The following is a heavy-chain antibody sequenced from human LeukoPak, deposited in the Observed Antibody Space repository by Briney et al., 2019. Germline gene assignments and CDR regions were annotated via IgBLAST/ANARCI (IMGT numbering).Heavy chain of an antibody. D-gene: IGHD5-12*01. CDR2: MNPNSGNT. Sequence: ASVKVSSKASGYTFTSYDINWVRQVTGHGREWMGWMNPNSGNTGYAQKFQGRVTMTRNTSISTAYMELSSLRSEDTAVYYCARVQNRGYSGYGPDYWGQGTLVTVSS. J-gene: IGHJ4*02. V-gene: IGHV1-8*01. CDR3: ARVQNRGYSGYGPDY. CDR1: GYTFTSYD.